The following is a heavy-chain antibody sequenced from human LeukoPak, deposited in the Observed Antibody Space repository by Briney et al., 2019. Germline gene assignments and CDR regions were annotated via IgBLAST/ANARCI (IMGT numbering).Heavy chain of an antibody. CDR3: ATTPRAYGNLGLFDY. J-gene: IGHJ4*02. Sequence: PGGSLRLSCAASEFTFSSYSVDWVRQAPGKGLEWVSYISSSSSTIYYADSVKGRFTISRDNAKNSLYLQMNSLRDEDTAVYYCATTPRAYGNLGLFDYWGQGTLVTVSS. V-gene: IGHV3-48*02. CDR2: ISSSSSTI. D-gene: IGHD4-11*01. CDR1: EFTFSSYS.